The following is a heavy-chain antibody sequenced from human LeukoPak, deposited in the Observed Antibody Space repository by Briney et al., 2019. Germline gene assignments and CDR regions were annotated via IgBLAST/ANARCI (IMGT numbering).Heavy chain of an antibody. J-gene: IGHJ4*02. Sequence: ASVKVSCKASGYTFTSYAMHWVRQAPGQRLEWMGWINTDTGNPTYAQGFTGRFVFSLDTSVSTAYLQISRLKAEDTAVYYCVRGLTTVTTFTDYWGQGTLVTVSS. D-gene: IGHD4-17*01. CDR1: GYTFTSYA. V-gene: IGHV7-4-1*02. CDR3: VRGLTTVTTFTDY. CDR2: INTDTGNP.